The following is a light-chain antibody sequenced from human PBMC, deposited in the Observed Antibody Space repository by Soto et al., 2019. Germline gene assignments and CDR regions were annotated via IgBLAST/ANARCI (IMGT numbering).Light chain of an antibody. CDR1: QIVSSTY. J-gene: IGKJ1*01. CDR2: GAS. CDR3: QQYGSSPRT. Sequence: EIVLTQSPGTLSLSPGERATLSCRASQIVSSTYLAWYQQKPGQAPRLLIYGASSRATGIPDRFSGSGSGTEFTLTISRLEPEDFAVYYCQQYGSSPRTFGQGTKVEIK. V-gene: IGKV3-20*01.